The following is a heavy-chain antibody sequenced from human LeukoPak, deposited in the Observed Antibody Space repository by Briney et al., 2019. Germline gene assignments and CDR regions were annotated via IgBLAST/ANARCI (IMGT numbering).Heavy chain of an antibody. CDR3: ARGPDVAVAGASDY. J-gene: IGHJ4*02. V-gene: IGHV5-51*01. Sequence: LGASLKISCKGSGYSFTTYWIGWVRQMPGKGLEWMGFIYPGNSNTRYSPSFQGQVTISADKSISTAYLQWSSLKASDTAMYYCARGPDVAVAGASDYWGQGTLVTVSS. CDR2: IYPGNSNT. D-gene: IGHD6-19*01. CDR1: GYSFTTYW.